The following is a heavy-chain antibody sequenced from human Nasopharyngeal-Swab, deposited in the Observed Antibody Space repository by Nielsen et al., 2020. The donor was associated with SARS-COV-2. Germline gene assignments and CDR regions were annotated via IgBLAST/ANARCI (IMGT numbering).Heavy chain of an antibody. Sequence: GGSLRLSCAASGFTFTSYWMSWVRQAPGKGLEWVADIKQDGTETHYVDSVRGRFTVSRDNAKNSLFLQMNSLRAEDTAVYFCAREGRDGAVSSWGQGTLVTVSS. D-gene: IGHD5-24*01. J-gene: IGHJ5*02. CDR1: GFTFTSYW. CDR2: IKQDGTET. CDR3: AREGRDGAVSS. V-gene: IGHV3-7*05.